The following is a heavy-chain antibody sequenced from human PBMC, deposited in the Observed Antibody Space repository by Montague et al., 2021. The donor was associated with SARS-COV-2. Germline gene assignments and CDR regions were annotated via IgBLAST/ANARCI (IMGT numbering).Heavy chain of an antibody. D-gene: IGHD4-11*01. Sequence: SLRLSCAASGFTFTNYAMNWVRQAPGKGLEWVSFISSSGTITYYSDSVRGRFTISRDNAKNSLSLHMNSLRDEDTAVYYCARDPRGDSDYFYDYWGQGTLVTVSS. CDR1: GFTFTNYA. CDR2: ISSSGTIT. CDR3: ARDPRGDSDYFYDY. V-gene: IGHV3-48*02. J-gene: IGHJ4*02.